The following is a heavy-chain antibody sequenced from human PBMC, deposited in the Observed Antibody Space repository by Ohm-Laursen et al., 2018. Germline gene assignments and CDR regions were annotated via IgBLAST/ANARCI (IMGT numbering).Heavy chain of an antibody. CDR1: GGSISSYY. CDR3: ARHKRYTYGALTY. Sequence: PGTLSLTCSVSGGSISSYYWSWIRQPPGKGLEWIGYIYYSGSTNYNPSLKSRVTISVDTSKNQFSLKLSSVTAADTAVYFCARHKRYTYGALTYWGQGTLVTVSS. CDR2: IYYSGST. J-gene: IGHJ4*02. D-gene: IGHD5-18*01. V-gene: IGHV4-59*08.